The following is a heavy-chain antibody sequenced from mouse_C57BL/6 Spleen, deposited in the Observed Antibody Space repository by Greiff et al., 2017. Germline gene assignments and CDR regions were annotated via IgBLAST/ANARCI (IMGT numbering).Heavy chain of an antibody. CDR2: ISYDGSN. Sequence: VQLQQSGPGLVKPSQSLSLTCSVTGYSITSGYYWNWIRQFPGNKLEWMGYISYDGSNNYNPSLKNRISITRDTSKNQFFLKLNSVTTEDTATYYCARCYSNYAYFDYWGQGTTLTVSS. CDR1: GYSITSGYY. V-gene: IGHV3-6*01. D-gene: IGHD2-5*01. CDR3: ARCYSNYAYFDY. J-gene: IGHJ2*01.